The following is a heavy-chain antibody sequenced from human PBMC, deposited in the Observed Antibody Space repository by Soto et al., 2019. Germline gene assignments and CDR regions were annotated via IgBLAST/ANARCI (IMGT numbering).Heavy chain of an antibody. CDR3: ARGSDFWSGYYGY. D-gene: IGHD3-3*01. CDR1: GGSISSYH. V-gene: IGHV4-59*01. CDR2: IYYSGST. J-gene: IGHJ4*02. Sequence: PSETLSLTCTVSGGSISSYHWSWIRQPPGKGLEWIGYIYYSGSTNYNPSLKSRVTISVDTSKNQFSLKLSSVTAADTAVYYCARGSDFWSGYYGYWGQGTLVTVSS.